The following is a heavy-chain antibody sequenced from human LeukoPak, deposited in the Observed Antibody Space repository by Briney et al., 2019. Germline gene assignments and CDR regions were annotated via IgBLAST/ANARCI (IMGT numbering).Heavy chain of an antibody. CDR2: INHSGST. D-gene: IGHD3-3*01. CDR3: ARSDYDFWSGSILGFDY. Sequence: SETLSLTCAVYGGSFSGYYWSWIRQPPGKGLEWIGEINHSGSTNYNPSLKIRVTISVDTSKNQFSLKLSSVTAADTAVYYCARSDYDFWSGSILGFDYWGQGTLVTVSS. J-gene: IGHJ4*02. V-gene: IGHV4-34*01. CDR1: GGSFSGYY.